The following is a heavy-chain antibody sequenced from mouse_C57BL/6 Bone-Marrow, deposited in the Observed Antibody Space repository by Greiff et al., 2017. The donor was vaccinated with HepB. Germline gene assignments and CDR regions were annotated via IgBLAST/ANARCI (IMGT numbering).Heavy chain of an antibody. CDR1: GFSLTSYG. D-gene: IGHD1-1*01. V-gene: IGHV2-2*01. CDR2: IWSGGST. CDR3: ASHYYGSSWFAY. J-gene: IGHJ3*01. Sequence: VQLQQSGPGLVQPSQSLSITCTVSGFSLTSYGVHWVRQSPGKGLEWLGLIWSGGSTDYNAAFISRLSISKDNSKSQVFFKMNSLQADDTAIYYCASHYYGSSWFAYWGQGTLVTVSA.